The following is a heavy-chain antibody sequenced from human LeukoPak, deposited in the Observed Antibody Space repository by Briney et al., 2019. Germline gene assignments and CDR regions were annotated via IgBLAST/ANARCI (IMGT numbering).Heavy chain of an antibody. CDR2: IYSSGTT. D-gene: IGHD2-2*01. Sequence: PSETLSLTCTVSGGSSSSYYWSWIRQPAGKGLEWIGRIYSSGTTNYNPSLQSRVTMSLDTSNSQFSLKLSSVIAADTAVYYCAKDESSTSFNWFDPWGQGTLVTVSS. CDR3: AKDESSTSFNWFDP. V-gene: IGHV4-4*07. J-gene: IGHJ5*02. CDR1: GGSSSSYY.